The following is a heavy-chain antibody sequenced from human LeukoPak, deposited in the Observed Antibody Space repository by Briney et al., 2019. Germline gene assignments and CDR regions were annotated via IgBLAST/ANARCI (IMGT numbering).Heavy chain of an antibody. CDR3: ARDEGFCSGGRCHISGFDY. CDR2: ISSSSSYI. J-gene: IGHJ4*02. CDR1: GFTFSTYS. Sequence: GGSLRLSCAASGFTFSTYSMNWVRQAPGKGLEWVSSISSSSSYIYYADSLKGRFTISRDNARNSVYLQMNSLRAEDTAVYYCARDEGFCSGGRCHISGFDYWGQGALVTVPS. V-gene: IGHV3-21*01. D-gene: IGHD2-15*01.